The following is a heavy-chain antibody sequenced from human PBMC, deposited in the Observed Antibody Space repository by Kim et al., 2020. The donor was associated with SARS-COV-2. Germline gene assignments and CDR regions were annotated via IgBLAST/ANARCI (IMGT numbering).Heavy chain of an antibody. V-gene: IGHV4-59*08. Sequence: SETLSLTCTVSGGSISSYYWSWIRQPPGKGLEWIGYIYYSGSTNYNPSLKSRVTISVDTSKNQFSLKLSSVTAADTAVYYCARMVRVPPYSCWFDPWGQGTLVTVSS. CDR3: ARMVRVPPYSCWFDP. J-gene: IGHJ5*02. D-gene: IGHD3-10*01. CDR1: GGSISSYY. CDR2: IYYSGST.